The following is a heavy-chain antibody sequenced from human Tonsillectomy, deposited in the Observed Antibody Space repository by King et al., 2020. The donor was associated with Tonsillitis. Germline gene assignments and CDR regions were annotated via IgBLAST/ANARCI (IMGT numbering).Heavy chain of an antibody. CDR2: IWYDGSNK. V-gene: IGHV3-33*01. J-gene: IGHJ6*02. CDR3: ARDVKKSDSSSSGDV. CDR1: GFTFSSYG. D-gene: IGHD6-6*01. Sequence: VQLVESGGGVVQPGRSLRLSCAASGFTFSSYGMHWVRQAPGKGLEWVAVIWYDGSNKYYADSVKGRFTISRDNSKNTLYLQMNSLRAEDTAVNYCARDVKKSDSSSSGDVWGQGTTVTVSS.